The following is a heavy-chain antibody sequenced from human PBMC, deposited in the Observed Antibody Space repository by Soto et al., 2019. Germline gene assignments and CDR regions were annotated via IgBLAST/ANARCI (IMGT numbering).Heavy chain of an antibody. CDR3: AREPRYCRGGSCSITGDAYDI. CDR1: GFIVSDTY. CDR2: ISNRGET. V-gene: IGHV3-66*01. D-gene: IGHD2-15*01. Sequence: EVQLVESGGGLVQPGGSLRLSCTASGFIVSDTYVNWVRQAPGKGLEWVSGISNRGETHYADSVRGRFSLSRDISDNTLHLQMNNLRVEDTAVYYCAREPRYCRGGSCSITGDAYDIWCQGTMVTVSS. J-gene: IGHJ3*02.